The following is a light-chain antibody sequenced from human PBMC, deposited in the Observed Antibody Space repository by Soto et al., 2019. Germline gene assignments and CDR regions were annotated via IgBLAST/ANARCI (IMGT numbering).Light chain of an antibody. J-gene: IGKJ3*01. CDR1: QNISNY. Sequence: EIVLTQSPATLSLSPGKRATLSCRASQNISNYLIWYQQKPGQAPRLLIFGASSRATGVPARFSGSGSGTEFTLTINSLQSEDFAVYFCQQYDNLPLTFGPGTKVDIK. CDR2: GAS. CDR3: QQYDNLPLT. V-gene: IGKV3-15*01.